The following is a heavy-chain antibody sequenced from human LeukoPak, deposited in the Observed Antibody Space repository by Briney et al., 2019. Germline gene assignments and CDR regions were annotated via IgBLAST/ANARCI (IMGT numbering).Heavy chain of an antibody. CDR2: IWYDGSYK. V-gene: IGHV3-33*01. Sequence: GGSLRLSCAASGFPFSSYGMHWVRQAPGKGLEWVALIWYDGSYKYYADSVEGRFTISRDNSKNTLYLQMNSLRADDTAVYYCARDLDWGKAADYWGQGTLVIVSS. CDR3: ARDLDWGKAADY. CDR1: GFPFSSYG. D-gene: IGHD3-16*01. J-gene: IGHJ4*02.